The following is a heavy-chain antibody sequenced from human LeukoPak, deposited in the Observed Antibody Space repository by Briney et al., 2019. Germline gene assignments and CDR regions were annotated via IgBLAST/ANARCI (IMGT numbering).Heavy chain of an antibody. D-gene: IGHD2-2*02. V-gene: IGHV3-48*01. CDR2: ISSSSSTI. Sequence: GGSLRLSCAASGFTFSSYATQWVRQAPGKGLEWVSYISSSSSTIYYADSVKGRFTISRDNAKNSLYLQMNSLRAEDTAVYYCAGANIVVVPAAIRHDAFDIWGQGTMVTVSS. J-gene: IGHJ3*02. CDR3: AGANIVVVPAAIRHDAFDI. CDR1: GFTFSSYA.